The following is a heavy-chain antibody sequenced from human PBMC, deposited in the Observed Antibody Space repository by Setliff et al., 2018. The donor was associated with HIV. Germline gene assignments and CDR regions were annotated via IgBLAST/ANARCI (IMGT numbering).Heavy chain of an antibody. CDR3: ARDPGITAKPFYFDC. CDR1: GFTFSSYE. J-gene: IGHJ4*02. CDR2: ISSSGSTV. V-gene: IGHV3-48*03. Sequence: GGSLRLSCAASGFTFSSYEMNWVRQAPGKGLEWVSYISSSGSTVYYADSAKGRFTISRDNAKNSLYLQMNGLRAEDTAVYYCARDPGITAKPFYFDCWGQGTLVTAPQ. D-gene: IGHD1-20*01.